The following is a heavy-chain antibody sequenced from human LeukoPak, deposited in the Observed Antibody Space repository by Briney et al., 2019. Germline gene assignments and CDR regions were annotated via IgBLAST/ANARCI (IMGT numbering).Heavy chain of an antibody. CDR1: GFTFSSFVM. CDR3: ARGFRSRGPWVYFDY. CDR2: IYYSGST. Sequence: GSLRLSCAASGFTFSSFVMSWVRQPPGKGLEWIGSIYYSGSTYYNPSLKSRVTISVDTSKNQFSLKLSSVTAADTAVYYCARGFRSRGPWVYFDYWGQGTLVTVSS. V-gene: IGHV4-39*07. D-gene: IGHD3-3*01. J-gene: IGHJ4*02.